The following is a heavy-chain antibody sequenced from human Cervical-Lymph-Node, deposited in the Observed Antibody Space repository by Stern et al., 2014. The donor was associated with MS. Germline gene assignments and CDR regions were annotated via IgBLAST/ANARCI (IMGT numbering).Heavy chain of an antibody. J-gene: IGHJ3*02. D-gene: IGHD5-24*01. CDR3: ARDAGHSMATIVGGAFDI. Sequence: EVQLLESGGGLVKPGGSLRLSCAASGFTFSSYSMNWVRQAPGKGLEWVSSISSSSSYIYYADSVKGRFTISRDNAKNSLYLQMNSLRAEDTAVYYCARDAGHSMATIVGGAFDIWGQGTMVTVSS. V-gene: IGHV3-21*01. CDR1: GFTFSSYS. CDR2: ISSSSSYI.